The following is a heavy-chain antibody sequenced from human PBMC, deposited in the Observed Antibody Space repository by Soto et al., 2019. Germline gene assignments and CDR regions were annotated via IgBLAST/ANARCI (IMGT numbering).Heavy chain of an antibody. Sequence: EAQLVESGGGLVKPGGSLRLSCAASGFSFSSAWMIWVRQAPGKRLEWVGRIKSKVHGETTDYAAPVKCRFTTSRDDSKNTVFLQMNSLETEDTAVYYCTTGVDGYNPFDYWGQGTLVTVSS. D-gene: IGHD5-12*01. CDR3: TTGVDGYNPFDY. V-gene: IGHV3-15*07. CDR2: IKSKVHGETT. CDR1: GFSFSSAW. J-gene: IGHJ4*02.